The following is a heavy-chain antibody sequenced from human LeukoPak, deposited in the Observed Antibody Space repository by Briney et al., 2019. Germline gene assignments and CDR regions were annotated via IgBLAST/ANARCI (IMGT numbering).Heavy chain of an antibody. CDR2: IYTSGST. D-gene: IGHD3-22*01. J-gene: IGHJ3*02. CDR3: ARASFYYDSSGYSIAFDI. V-gene: IGHV4-39*07. Sequence: PSETLSLTCTVSGGSISSSSYYWGWIRQPPGKGLEWIGSIYTSGSTNYNPSLKSRVTISVDTSKNQFSLKLSSVTAADTAVYYCARASFYYDSSGYSIAFDIWGQGTMVTVSS. CDR1: GGSISSSSYY.